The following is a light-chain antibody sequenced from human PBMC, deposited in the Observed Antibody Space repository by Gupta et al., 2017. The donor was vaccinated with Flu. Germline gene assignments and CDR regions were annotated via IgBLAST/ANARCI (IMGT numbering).Light chain of an antibody. Sequence: QSVLTQPPSASGTPGQRVTIPLSGSSSNIGSNYVYWYQQLPGTAPKLLIFRNNQRPSGVPDRFSGSKSGTSASLAISGLRSEDEADYYCAAWDDSLSGRVFGGGTKLTVL. V-gene: IGLV1-47*01. J-gene: IGLJ3*02. CDR3: AAWDDSLSGRV. CDR1: SSNIGSNY. CDR2: RNN.